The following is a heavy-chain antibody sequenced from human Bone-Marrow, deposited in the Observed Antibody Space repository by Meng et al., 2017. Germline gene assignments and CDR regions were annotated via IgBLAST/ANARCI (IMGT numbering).Heavy chain of an antibody. J-gene: IGHJ5*02. Sequence: QRQVQESGPELAKPSQTRSLTCSVSGGSISSGGYYWNWIRQHPGKGMEWIGYIYYSGSTYYNPSLKSRITISVETSKNHFSLKLSSVTAADTAVYYCASLYGVVGASWFDPWGQGTLVTVSS. CDR3: ASLYGVVGASWFDP. CDR1: GGSISSGGYY. V-gene: IGHV4-31*03. D-gene: IGHD1-26*01. CDR2: IYYSGST.